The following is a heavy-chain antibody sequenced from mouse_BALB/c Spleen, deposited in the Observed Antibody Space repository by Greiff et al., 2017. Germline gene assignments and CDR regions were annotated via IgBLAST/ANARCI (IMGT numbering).Heavy chain of an antibody. V-gene: IGHV5-9-4*01. CDR1: GFTFSSYA. D-gene: IGHD1-1*01. J-gene: IGHJ4*01. CDR3: ARAYGRAMDY. CDR2: ISSGGSYT. Sequence: EVKLVESGGGLVKPGGSLKLSCAASGFTFSSYAMSWVRQSPEKRLEWVAEISSGGSYTYYPDTVTGRFTISRDNAKNTLYLEMSSLRSEDTAMYYCARAYGRAMDYWGQGTSVTVSS.